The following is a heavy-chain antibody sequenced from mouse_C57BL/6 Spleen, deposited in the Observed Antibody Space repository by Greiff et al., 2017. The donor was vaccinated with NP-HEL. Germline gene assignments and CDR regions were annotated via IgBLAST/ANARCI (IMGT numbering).Heavy chain of an antibody. V-gene: IGHV5-4*03. CDR3: ATSPHNWGGYAMDY. CDR1: GFTFSSYA. CDR2: ISDGGSYT. J-gene: IGHJ4*01. D-gene: IGHD4-1*01. Sequence: EVMLVESGGGLVKPGGSLKLSCAASGFTFSSYAMSWVRQTPEKRLEWVATISDGGSYTYYPDNVKGRFTISRDNAKNNLYLQMSHLKSEDTAMYYCATSPHNWGGYAMDYWGQGTSVTVSS.